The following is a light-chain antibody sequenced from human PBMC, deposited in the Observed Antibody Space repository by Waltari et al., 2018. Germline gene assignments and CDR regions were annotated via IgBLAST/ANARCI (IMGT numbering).Light chain of an antibody. V-gene: IGLV1-40*01. Sequence: QSVLTQPPSVSGAPGQRVTISCTGSGSNIGAGSGVHWYQQRPGKAPKLLIYGTSTRPLGVPDRYFGSQSGTSASLAITGLQAEDEADYYCQSYDTSLSVVFGGGTKLTVL. CDR1: GSNIGAGSG. CDR3: QSYDTSLSVV. J-gene: IGLJ2*01. CDR2: GTS.